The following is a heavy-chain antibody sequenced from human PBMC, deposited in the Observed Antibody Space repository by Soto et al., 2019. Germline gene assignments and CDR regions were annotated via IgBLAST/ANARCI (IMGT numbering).Heavy chain of an antibody. V-gene: IGHV4-61*01. CDR2: IYYSGST. CDR1: GDSVSSGNYY. J-gene: IGHJ5*02. D-gene: IGHD2-2*01. CDR3: ARAFIVVVPAALNWFDP. Sequence: SETLSLTCTVSGDSVSSGNYYWSWIRQPPGKGLEWIGYIYYSGSTSYNPSLKSRVTISVDTSKNQFSLKLSSVTAADTAVYYCARAFIVVVPAALNWFDPWGQGTLVTVSS.